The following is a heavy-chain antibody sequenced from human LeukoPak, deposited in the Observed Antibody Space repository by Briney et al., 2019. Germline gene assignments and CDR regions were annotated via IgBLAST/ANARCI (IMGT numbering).Heavy chain of an antibody. CDR2: IDHSGST. J-gene: IGHJ4*02. V-gene: IGHV4-59*12. D-gene: IGHD4-11*01. CDR3: AREAPNYSYEFDY. Sequence: SETLSLTCTVSGGSISSYYWSWIRQPPGKGLEWIGEIDHSGSTNYNPSLKRRVTLSVDTSKNQFSLKLTSGTAADTAVYYCAREAPNYSYEFDYWGQGTLVTVSS. CDR1: GGSISSYY.